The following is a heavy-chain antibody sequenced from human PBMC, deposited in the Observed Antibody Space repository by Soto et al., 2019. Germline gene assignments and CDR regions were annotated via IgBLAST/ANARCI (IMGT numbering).Heavy chain of an antibody. V-gene: IGHV3-33*08. CDR3: ARNLAVAGLSYGMDV. Sequence: PGGSLRLSCAASGFTFSSYWMHWVRQAPGKGLEWVAVIKYDGSNKYYADSVKGRFTISRDNSKNTLYLQMNSLRAEDTAVYYCARNLAVAGLSYGMDVWGQGTTVTVSS. CDR2: IKYDGSNK. J-gene: IGHJ6*02. CDR1: GFTFSSYW. D-gene: IGHD6-19*01.